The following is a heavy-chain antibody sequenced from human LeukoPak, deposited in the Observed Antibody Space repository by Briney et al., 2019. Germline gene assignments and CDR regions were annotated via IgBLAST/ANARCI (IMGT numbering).Heavy chain of an antibody. CDR1: GFTFSSYA. J-gene: IGHJ4*02. CDR2: ISGSGGTT. Sequence: GGSLRLSCAASGFTFSSYAMSWVRQAPGKGLEWVSGISGSGGTTYFVDSVKGRFTISRDNSRDTLDLQMNSLRAEDTAIYYCAKTAYYDSSGFYFEYWGQGTLVTVSS. V-gene: IGHV3-23*01. CDR3: AKTAYYDSSGFYFEY. D-gene: IGHD3-22*01.